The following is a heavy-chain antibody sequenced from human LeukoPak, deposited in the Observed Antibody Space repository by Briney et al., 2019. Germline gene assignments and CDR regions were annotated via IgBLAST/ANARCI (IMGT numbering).Heavy chain of an antibody. D-gene: IGHD3-22*01. J-gene: IGHJ6*03. CDR3: ARVYDSSGSHYYYYMDV. Sequence: PSETLSLTCTVSGGSISSNNYFWGWIRQPPGKGLEWIGHIHYSGSTYYNPSLKSRVTISIDTSNNQFSLKLSSVTAADTAVYYCARVYDSSGSHYYYYMDVWGKGTTVTVSS. V-gene: IGHV4-39*07. CDR1: GGSISSNNYF. CDR2: IHYSGST.